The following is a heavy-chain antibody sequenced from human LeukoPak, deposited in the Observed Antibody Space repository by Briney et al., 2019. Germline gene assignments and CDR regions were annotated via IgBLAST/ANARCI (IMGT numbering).Heavy chain of an antibody. CDR1: GFTFRSYS. J-gene: IGHJ3*02. CDR3: ARDGVVTAVDAFDI. Sequence: GGSLRLSCAASGFTFRSYSMNWVRQAPGKGLEWVSSISSSSSYIYYADSVKGRFTISRDNAKNSLYLQMNSLRAEDTAVYYCARDGVVTAVDAFDIWGQGTMVTVSS. D-gene: IGHD2-21*02. V-gene: IGHV3-21*01. CDR2: ISSSSSYI.